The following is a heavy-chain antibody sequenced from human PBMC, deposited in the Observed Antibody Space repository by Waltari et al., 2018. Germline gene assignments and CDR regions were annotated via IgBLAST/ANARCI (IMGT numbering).Heavy chain of an antibody. D-gene: IGHD6-6*01. Sequence: QVQLQQWGAGLLKPSETLSLTCAVYGRYFRGSYWAWIRQPPGKGLEWIGEINHSGSTNYNPSLKSRVTISVDTSKNQFSLKLSSVTAADTAVYYCARFKSGGSSSGDYWGQGTLVTVSS. CDR1: GRYFRGSY. CDR3: ARFKSGGSSSGDY. J-gene: IGHJ4*02. CDR2: INHSGST. V-gene: IGHV4-34*01.